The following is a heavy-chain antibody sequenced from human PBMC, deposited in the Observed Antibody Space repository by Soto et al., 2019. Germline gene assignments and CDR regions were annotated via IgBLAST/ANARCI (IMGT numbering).Heavy chain of an antibody. D-gene: IGHD1-26*01. Sequence: GGSLRLSCAASGFIFGNYGLHWVRQAPGMGLEWVAVISSDGSIQYYADSVQGRFTVSRDNSKNTLYLQMNSLRTEDTAVYYCAKAGGRRWTPFDPWGQGTLVTV. J-gene: IGHJ5*02. CDR2: ISSDGSIQ. V-gene: IGHV3-30*18. CDR1: GFIFGNYG. CDR3: AKAGGRRWTPFDP.